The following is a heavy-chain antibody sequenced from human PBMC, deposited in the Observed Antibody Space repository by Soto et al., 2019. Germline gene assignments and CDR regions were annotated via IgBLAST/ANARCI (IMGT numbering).Heavy chain of an antibody. CDR2: ISAYNGNT. J-gene: IGHJ6*03. CDR1: GYTFTSYG. CDR3: ARVWYGSGSYYYYYMDV. D-gene: IGHD3-10*01. V-gene: IGHV1-18*01. Sequence: ASVKVSCKASGYTFTSYGISWVRQAPGQGLEWMGWISAYNGNTNYAQKLQGRVTMTTDTSTSTAYMELRSLRSDDTAVYYCARVWYGSGSYYYYYMDVWGKGTTVTVSS.